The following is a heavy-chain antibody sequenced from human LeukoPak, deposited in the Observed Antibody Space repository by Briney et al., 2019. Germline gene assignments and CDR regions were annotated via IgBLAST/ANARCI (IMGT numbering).Heavy chain of an antibody. CDR2: IIPILGIA. Sequence: SVKVSCKASGGTFSSYTISWVRQAPGQGLEWMGRIIPILGIANYAQKFQGRVTITADKSTSTAYMELSSLRSEDPAVYYCAREGDGYNPYYYYYGMDVWGQGTTVTVSS. V-gene: IGHV1-69*04. CDR3: AREGDGYNPYYYYYGMDV. D-gene: IGHD5-24*01. CDR1: GGTFSSYT. J-gene: IGHJ6*02.